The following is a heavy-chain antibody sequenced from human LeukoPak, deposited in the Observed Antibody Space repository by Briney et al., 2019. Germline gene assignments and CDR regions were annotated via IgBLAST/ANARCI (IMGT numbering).Heavy chain of an antibody. CDR1: GFTFSSYG. CDR3: ARDRIAAAGTPYSGDY. J-gene: IGHJ4*02. CDR2: ISYDGSNK. Sequence: GRSLRLSCAASGFTFSSYGMHWVRQAPGKGLEWVSVISYDGSNKYYADSVKGRFTISRDNSKNTLYLQMNSLRAEDTAVYYCARDRIAAAGTPYSGDYWGQGTLVTVSS. V-gene: IGHV3-30*03. D-gene: IGHD6-13*01.